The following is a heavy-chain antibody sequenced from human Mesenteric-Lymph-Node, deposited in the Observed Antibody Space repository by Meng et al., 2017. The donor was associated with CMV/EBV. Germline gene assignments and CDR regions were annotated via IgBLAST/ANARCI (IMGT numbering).Heavy chain of an antibody. CDR3: VRDFVGPNEY. CDR2: IDRDGKTT. J-gene: IGHJ4*02. CDR1: SNC. Sequence: EMQLEESGGGLVQPGGSLRLSCAASSNCIHWVRQAPGKGLVWVSRIDRDGKTTDYAGSVRGRFTISRDSAKSTGYLQMNSLRAEDTAVYYCVRDFVGPNEYWGPGTMVTVSS. D-gene: IGHD1-26*01. V-gene: IGHV3-74*01.